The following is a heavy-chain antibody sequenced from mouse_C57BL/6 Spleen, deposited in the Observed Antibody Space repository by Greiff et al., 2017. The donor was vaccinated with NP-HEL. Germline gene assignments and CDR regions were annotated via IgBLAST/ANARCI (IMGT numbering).Heavy chain of an antibody. V-gene: IGHV1-4*01. Sequence: VHLQQPGAELARPGASVKMSCKASGYTFTSYTMHWVNQRPGQGLEWIGYINPSSGYTTYNQKFKDKATLTADKSSSTAYMQLSSLTSEDSAVYDCARDAGTTVVSESMDYWGQGTSVTVSS. D-gene: IGHD1-1*01. CDR2: INPSSGYT. J-gene: IGHJ4*01. CDR3: ARDAGTTVVSESMDY. CDR1: GYTFTSYT.